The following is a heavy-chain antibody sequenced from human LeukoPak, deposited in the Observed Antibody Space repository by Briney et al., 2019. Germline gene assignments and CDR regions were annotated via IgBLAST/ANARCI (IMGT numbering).Heavy chain of an antibody. CDR1: GFTFSSYS. D-gene: IGHD6-19*01. CDR3: ATGAQNIAVAGDGEYYFDY. J-gene: IGHJ4*02. Sequence: GGSLRLSCAASGFTFSSYSMNWARQAPGKGLEWVSSISSSSSYIYYADSVKGRFTISRDNAKNSLYLQMNSLRAEDTAVYYCATGAQNIAVAGDGEYYFDYWGQGTLVTVSS. V-gene: IGHV3-21*01. CDR2: ISSSSSYI.